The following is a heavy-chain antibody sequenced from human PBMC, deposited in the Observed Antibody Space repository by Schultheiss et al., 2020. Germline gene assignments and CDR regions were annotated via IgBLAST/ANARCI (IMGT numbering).Heavy chain of an antibody. CDR2: IYYSGST. J-gene: IGHJ4*02. CDR1: GGSISSGGYS. CDR3: ASGSGDGYNFF. D-gene: IGHD5-24*01. V-gene: IGHV4-31*11. Sequence: SQTLSLTCAVSGGSISSGGYSWSWIRQHPGKGLEWIGYIYYSGSTYYNPSLKSRVTISVDTSKNQFSLKLSSVTAADTAVYYCASGSGDGYNFFWGQGTLVTVSS.